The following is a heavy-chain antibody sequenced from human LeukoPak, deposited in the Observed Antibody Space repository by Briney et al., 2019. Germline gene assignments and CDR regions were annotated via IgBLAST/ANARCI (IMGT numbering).Heavy chain of an antibody. CDR1: GGSISSYY. Sequence: SETLSLTCTVSGGSISSYYWSWIRQPAGKGLEWIGRIYTSGSTNYNPSLKSRVTMSVDTSKNQFSLKLSSVTAADTAVYYCARSGRITIFGVVIIPDAFDIWGQGTMVTVSS. D-gene: IGHD3-3*01. CDR3: ARSGRITIFGVVIIPDAFDI. J-gene: IGHJ3*02. CDR2: IYTSGST. V-gene: IGHV4-4*07.